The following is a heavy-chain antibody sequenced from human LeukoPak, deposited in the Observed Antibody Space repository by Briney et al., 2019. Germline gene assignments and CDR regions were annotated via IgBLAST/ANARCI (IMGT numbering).Heavy chain of an antibody. V-gene: IGHV4-34*01. CDR1: GGSFSGYY. CDR2: INHSGST. Sequence: ASETLSLTCAVYGGSFSGYYWSWIRQPPGKGLEWIGEINHSGSTNYNPSLKSRVTISVDTSKNQFSLKLSSVTAADTAVYYCACLTTADAFDIWGQGTMVTVSS. CDR3: ACLTTADAFDI. J-gene: IGHJ3*02. D-gene: IGHD3-22*01.